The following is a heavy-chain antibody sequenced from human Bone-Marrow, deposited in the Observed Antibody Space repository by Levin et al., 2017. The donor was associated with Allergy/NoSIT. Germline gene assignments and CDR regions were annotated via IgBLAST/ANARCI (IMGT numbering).Heavy chain of an antibody. CDR2: IYYDGSNS. CDR3: ARDRSGSYFYF. CDR1: GFPFSAYG. V-gene: IGHV3-33*01. J-gene: IGHJ4*02. D-gene: IGHD3-10*01. Sequence: PGGSLRLSCVASGFPFSAYGMHWVRQGPGKGLEWLAFIYYDGSNSYYADSVEGRFTISRDNSKNTVYLQMNSLRDDDTAMYYCARDRSGSYFYFWGQGTLVTVSS.